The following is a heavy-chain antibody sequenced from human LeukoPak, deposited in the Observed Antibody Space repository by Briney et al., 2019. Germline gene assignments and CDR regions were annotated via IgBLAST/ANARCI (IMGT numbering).Heavy chain of an antibody. J-gene: IGHJ5*02. CDR1: GYTVTGYH. Sequence: SVKVSCKASGYTVTGYHMHWVRQAPGQGLEWMGGIIPIFGTANYAQKFQGRVTITADESTSTAYMEMSSLRSEDTAVYYCARDIYGVSGNLHWFDPWGQGTLVTVSS. CDR3: ARDIYGVSGNLHWFDP. V-gene: IGHV1-69*13. D-gene: IGHD3-10*01. CDR2: IIPIFGTA.